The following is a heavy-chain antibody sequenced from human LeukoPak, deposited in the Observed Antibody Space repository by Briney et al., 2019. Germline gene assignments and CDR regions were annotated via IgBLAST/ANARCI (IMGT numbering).Heavy chain of an antibody. Sequence: ASVKVSCKASGGTFSSYAISWVRQAPGQGLEWMGGIIPIFGTANYAQKFQGRVTITADKSTSTAYMELSSLRSEDTAVYYCARDGSGGFFDPWGQGTLVTVSS. CDR1: GGTFSSYA. CDR3: ARDGSGGFFDP. J-gene: IGHJ5*02. V-gene: IGHV1-69*06. D-gene: IGHD3-10*01. CDR2: IIPIFGTA.